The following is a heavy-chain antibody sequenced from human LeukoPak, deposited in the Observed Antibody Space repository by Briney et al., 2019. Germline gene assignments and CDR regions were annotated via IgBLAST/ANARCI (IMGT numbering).Heavy chain of an antibody. CDR2: ISSSSSHI. CDR1: GFTFSKNA. J-gene: IGHJ4*02. V-gene: IGHV3-21*01. CDR3: ARVVPGTGFFY. D-gene: IGHD2-8*02. Sequence: GGSLRLSCAASGFTFSKNAMNWVRQAPGKGLEWVSSISSSSSHIYYADSVKGRFTISRDNAKNSLYLQMNSLRAEDTAVYYCARVVPGTGFFYWGQGTLVTVSS.